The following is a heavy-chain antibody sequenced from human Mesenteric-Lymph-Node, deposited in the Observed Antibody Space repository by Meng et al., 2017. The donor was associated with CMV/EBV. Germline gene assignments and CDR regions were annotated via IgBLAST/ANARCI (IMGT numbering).Heavy chain of an antibody. V-gene: IGHV3-48*03. CDR1: GFNLKTYG. CDR2: ISNTGNTI. CDR3: ASLGYCSGDNCAEIDY. Sequence: GESLMISCAASGFNLKTYGMHWVRQAPGKGLEWVSYISNTGNTIYYADSVKGRFTISRDNAKNSLYLQMNSLRAEDTTVYYCASLGYCSGDNCAEIDYWGQGTLVTVSS. J-gene: IGHJ4*02. D-gene: IGHD2-15*01.